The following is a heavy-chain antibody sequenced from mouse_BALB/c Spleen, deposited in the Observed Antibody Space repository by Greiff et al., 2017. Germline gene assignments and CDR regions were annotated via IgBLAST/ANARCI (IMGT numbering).Heavy chain of an antibody. D-gene: IGHD3-3*01. CDR1: GFTFSSFG. CDR2: ISSGSSTI. V-gene: IGHV5-17*02. CDR3: AREGGRGRHFDD. Sequence: VESGGGLVQPGGSRKLSCAASGFTFSSFGMHWVRQAPEKGLEWVAYISSGSSTIYYADTVKGRFSISRDNPKNTLFLQMTRLRSEDTAMYYCAREGGRGRHFDDWGQGTTLTVSS. J-gene: IGHJ2*01.